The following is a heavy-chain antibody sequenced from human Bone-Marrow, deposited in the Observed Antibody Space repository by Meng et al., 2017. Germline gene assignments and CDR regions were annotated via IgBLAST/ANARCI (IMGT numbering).Heavy chain of an antibody. Sequence: SETLSLTCTVSGGSISSGGYYWSWIRQHPGKGLEWIGYIYYSGSTYYNPSLKSRVTISVDTSKNQFSLKLSSVTAADTAVYYCARDSETYGMDVWGQGTTVTVSS. V-gene: IGHV4-31*03. J-gene: IGHJ6*02. CDR3: ARDSETYGMDV. CDR2: IYYSGST. CDR1: GGSISSGGYY.